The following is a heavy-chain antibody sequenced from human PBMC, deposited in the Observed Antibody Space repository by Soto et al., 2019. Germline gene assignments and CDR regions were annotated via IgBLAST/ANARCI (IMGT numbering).Heavy chain of an antibody. Sequence: PXGTLSLTCAVSGYSISSGYYWCCLRQPPGKGLEWIGSIYHGRSTYYNPSLNSRVTLSIDMTNNHVSLILNSVTAADTAVYYCARVGPWVPYYYDSSPYTFENWFDPWGQGTLVTVSS. D-gene: IGHD3-22*01. J-gene: IGHJ5*02. CDR3: ARVGPWVPYYYDSSPYTFENWFDP. V-gene: IGHV4-38-2*01. CDR2: IYHGRST. CDR1: GYSISSGYY.